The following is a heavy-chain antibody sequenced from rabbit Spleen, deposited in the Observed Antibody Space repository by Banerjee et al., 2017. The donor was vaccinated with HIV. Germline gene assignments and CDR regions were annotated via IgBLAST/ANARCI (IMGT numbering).Heavy chain of an antibody. J-gene: IGHJ4*01. V-gene: IGHV1S45*01. CDR2: INAVTGKA. D-gene: IGHD1-1*01. Sequence: QQQLEESGGDLVKPEGSLTLTCTASGFSFNSGSGFSFNSGYDMCWVRQAPGKGLEWVACINAVTGKAVYASWAKGRFTFSKTSSTTVTLQVTSLTAADTATFFCARDLTGVIGWNFGWWGPGTLVTVS. CDR1: GFSFNSGSGFSFNSGYD. CDR3: ARDLTGVIGWNFGW.